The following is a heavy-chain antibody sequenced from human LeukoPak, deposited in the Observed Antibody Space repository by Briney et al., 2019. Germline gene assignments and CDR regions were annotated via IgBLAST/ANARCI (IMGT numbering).Heavy chain of an antibody. J-gene: IGHJ5*02. CDR3: AKDIHVGHGSGWPES. Sequence: GGSLRLSCVGSGFTFGEYGMHWVRQVPGQGLEWVSHITWDGGSTYYAGSVKGRFTISRDNSKNSLYLQMNSLGAEDTALYYCAKDIHVGHGSGWPESWGQGTLVTVSS. D-gene: IGHD6-19*01. CDR1: GFTFGEYG. CDR2: ITWDGGST. V-gene: IGHV3-43D*03.